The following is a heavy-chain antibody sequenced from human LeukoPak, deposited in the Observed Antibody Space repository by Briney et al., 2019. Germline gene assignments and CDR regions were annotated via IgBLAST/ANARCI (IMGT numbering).Heavy chain of an antibody. CDR3: AKAHAFDQDAFDI. Sequence: GGSLRLPCAASGFTFSSYAMSWVRQAPGKGLEWVSAISGSGGSTYYADSVKGRFTISRDNSKNTLYLQMNSLRAEDTAVYYCAKAHAFDQDAFDIWGQGTMVTVSS. CDR2: ISGSGGST. CDR1: GFTFSSYA. J-gene: IGHJ3*02. V-gene: IGHV3-23*01.